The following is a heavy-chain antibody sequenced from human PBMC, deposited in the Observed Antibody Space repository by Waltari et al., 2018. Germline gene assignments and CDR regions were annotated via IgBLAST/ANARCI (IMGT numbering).Heavy chain of an antibody. CDR3: ARAGRLRAAAGTWSRAFDI. J-gene: IGHJ3*02. CDR1: GGSFSGYY. CDR2: INHSGST. Sequence: QVQLQQWGAGLLKPSETLSLTCAVYGGSFSGYYWSWIRQPPGKGLEWIGEINHSGSTTYNPPLKSRVTIAVDTSKNQFSLKLSSVTAADTAVYYCARAGRLRAAAGTWSRAFDIWGQGTMVTVSS. D-gene: IGHD6-13*01. V-gene: IGHV4-34*01.